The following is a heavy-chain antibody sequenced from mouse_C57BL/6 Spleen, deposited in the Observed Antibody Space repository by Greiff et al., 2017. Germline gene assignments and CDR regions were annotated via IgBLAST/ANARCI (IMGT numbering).Heavy chain of an antibody. J-gene: IGHJ4*01. Sequence: EVQRVESGGGLVKPGGSLKLSCAASGFTFSSYAMSWVRQTPEKRLEWVATISDGGSYTYYPDNVKGRFTISRDNAKNNLYLQMSHLKSEDTAMYYCARAGGYDYDVNYAMDYWGQGTSVTVSS. CDR1: GFTFSSYA. V-gene: IGHV5-4*01. D-gene: IGHD2-4*01. CDR2: ISDGGSYT. CDR3: ARAGGYDYDVNYAMDY.